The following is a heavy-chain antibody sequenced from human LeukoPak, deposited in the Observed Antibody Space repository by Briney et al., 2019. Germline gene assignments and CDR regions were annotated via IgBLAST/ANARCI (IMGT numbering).Heavy chain of an antibody. J-gene: IGHJ4*02. V-gene: IGHV3-33*08. CDR2: ILSDGSKE. D-gene: IGHD6-6*01. CDR1: GFTFDEYA. Sequence: GGSLRLSCAVSGFTFDEYAMHWVRQAPGKGLEWVAVILSDGSKEFYTDSVKGRFTISRDNSKNTLYLQMNSLRAEDTAVYYCARHYSSSLGVIGYWGQGTLVTVSS. CDR3: ARHYSSSLGVIGY.